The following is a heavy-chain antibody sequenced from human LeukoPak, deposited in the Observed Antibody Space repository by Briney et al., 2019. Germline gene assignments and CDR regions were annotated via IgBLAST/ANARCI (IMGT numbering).Heavy chain of an antibody. CDR2: ISYDGSNK. V-gene: IGHV3-30-3*01. CDR1: GFTFSSYA. Sequence: PGGSLRLSCAASGFTFSSYAMQWVRQAPGKGLEWVAVISYDGSNKYYADSVKGRFTISRDNSKNTLYLQMNSLRAEDTAVYYCAREKGGSYGPFDYWGQGTLVTVSS. CDR3: AREKGGSYGPFDY. D-gene: IGHD1-26*01. J-gene: IGHJ4*02.